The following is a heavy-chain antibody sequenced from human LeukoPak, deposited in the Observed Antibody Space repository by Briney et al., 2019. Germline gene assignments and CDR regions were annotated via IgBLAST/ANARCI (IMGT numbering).Heavy chain of an antibody. V-gene: IGHV3-7*01. J-gene: IGHJ4*02. CDR2: IKQDGNEK. CDR3: ARDPLTQNDY. CDR1: GSTFDAYW. Sequence: GGSLRLSCAASGSTFDAYWMSWVRQAPGKGLEWVANIKQDGNEKYYVESVKGRFTIYRDNAKNSLYLQMNSLRADDTAVYYCARDPLTQNDYWGQGTLVAVSS. D-gene: IGHD1-14*01.